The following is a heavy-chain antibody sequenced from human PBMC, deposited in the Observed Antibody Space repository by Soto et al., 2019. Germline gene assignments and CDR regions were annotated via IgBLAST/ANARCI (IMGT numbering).Heavy chain of an antibody. CDR2: IYYSGST. Sequence: QVQLQESGPGLVKPSQTLSLTCTVSGGSISSGGYYWSWIRQHPGKGLEWIGYIYYSGSTYYNPSRQSRVTIAVDTSKNQFSLKLSSVTAADTAVYYCAKSRLEQYYFDYWGQGTLVTVSS. CDR1: GGSISSGGYY. V-gene: IGHV4-31*03. CDR3: AKSRLEQYYFDY. J-gene: IGHJ4*02.